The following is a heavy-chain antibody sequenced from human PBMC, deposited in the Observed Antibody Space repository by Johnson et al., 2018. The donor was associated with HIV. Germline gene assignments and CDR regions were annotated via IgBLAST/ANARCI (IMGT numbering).Heavy chain of an antibody. Sequence: MLLVESGGGLVQPGGSLRLSCAASGFTFSSYDMHWVRQATGKGLEWVSAIGTAGDTYYPGSVKGRFTISRENAKNSLYLQMNSLRAGDTAVYYCAKAFEPLGGSYLDAFDIWGQGTMVTVSS. D-gene: IGHD1-26*01. V-gene: IGHV3-13*01. CDR3: AKAFEPLGGSYLDAFDI. CDR2: IGTAGDT. CDR1: GFTFSSYD. J-gene: IGHJ3*02.